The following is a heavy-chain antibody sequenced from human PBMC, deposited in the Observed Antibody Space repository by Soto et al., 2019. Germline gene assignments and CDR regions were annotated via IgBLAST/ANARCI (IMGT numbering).Heavy chain of an antibody. V-gene: IGHV4-4*07. D-gene: IGHD3-3*01. CDR1: GXSXXSYY. CDR2: IYTSGST. Sequence: QVQLQESGPGLVKPSETLSLTCTVSGXSXXSYYWSXIRQPAGKGLEWIGRIYTSGSTNYNPSLKSRVTMSVDTSKNQFSLKLSSVTAADTAVYYCARGVGYDFWSGYXFAEYFQHWGQGTLVTVSS. J-gene: IGHJ1*01. CDR3: ARGVGYDFWSGYXFAEYFQH.